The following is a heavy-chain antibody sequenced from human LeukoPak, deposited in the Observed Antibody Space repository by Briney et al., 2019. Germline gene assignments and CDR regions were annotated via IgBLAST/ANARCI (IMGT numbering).Heavy chain of an antibody. CDR3: ARGGDYTGAVLSWFDP. D-gene: IGHD4-17*01. V-gene: IGHV4-59*01. Sequence: KSAETLSLPCTVSGHSISVYYWTWIPQPPGKALEGIGYIYSSGNTDYNPSLKSRVTISVDTSKNQFSLKLTSVTTGDAAVYYCARGGDYTGAVLSWFDPWGQGTLVTVSS. CDR2: IYSSGNT. CDR1: GHSISVYY. J-gene: IGHJ5*02.